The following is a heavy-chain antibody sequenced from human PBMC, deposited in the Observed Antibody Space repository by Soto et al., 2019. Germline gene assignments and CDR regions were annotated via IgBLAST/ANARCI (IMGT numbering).Heavy chain of an antibody. J-gene: IGHJ6*02. CDR3: AREGDFWSGYPTGRFHGMDV. CDR2: ISSNGGST. V-gene: IGHV3-64*01. Sequence: PGGSLRLTCAASGFTFSSYAMHWVRQAPGKGLDYVSAISSNGGSTYYANSVKGRFTISRDNSKNTLYLQMGSLRAEDMAVYYCAREGDFWSGYPTGRFHGMDVWGQGTTVTVSS. CDR1: GFTFSSYA. D-gene: IGHD3-3*01.